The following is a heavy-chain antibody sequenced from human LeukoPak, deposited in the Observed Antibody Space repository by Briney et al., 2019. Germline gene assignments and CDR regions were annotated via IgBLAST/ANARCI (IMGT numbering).Heavy chain of an antibody. CDR2: ISSSGSTI. V-gene: IGHV3-11*04. D-gene: IGHD5-18*01. CDR1: AFTFSDYY. CDR3: ARDVDVGLWLGFDY. Sequence: GGSLRLSCAASAFTFSDYYMSWIRQAPGKGLEWVSYISSSGSTIYYADSVKGRFTISRDNAKNSLYLQMNSLRAEDTAVYYCARDVDVGLWLGFDYWGQGTLVTVSS. J-gene: IGHJ4*02.